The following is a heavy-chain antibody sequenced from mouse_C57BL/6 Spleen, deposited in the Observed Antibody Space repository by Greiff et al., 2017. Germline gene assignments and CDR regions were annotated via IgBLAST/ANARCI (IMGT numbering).Heavy chain of an antibody. CDR3: AREKDGYQFAY. CDR2: IDPSDSET. V-gene: IGHV1-52*01. CDR1: GYTFTSYW. D-gene: IGHD2-3*01. J-gene: IGHJ3*01. Sequence: QVQLQQSGAELVRPGSSVKLSCKASGYTFTSYWMHWVKQRPIQGLEWIGNIDPSDSETHYNQKFKDKATLTVDKSSSTAYMQLSSLTSEDSAVYYCAREKDGYQFAYWGQGTLVTVSA.